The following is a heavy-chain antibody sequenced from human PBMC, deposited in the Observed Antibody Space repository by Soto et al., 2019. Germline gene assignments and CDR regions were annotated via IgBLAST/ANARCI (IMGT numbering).Heavy chain of an antibody. D-gene: IGHD3-9*01. CDR3: AKGAPGDILTGYIQYYFDY. CDR1: GFTFDDYA. V-gene: IGHV3-9*01. Sequence: EVQLVESGGGLVQPGRSLRLSCAASGFTFDDYAMHWVRQAPGKGLEWVSGISWTSGSIGYADSVKGRFTISRDNAKNSLYLQMNSLRAEDTALYYCAKGAPGDILTGYIQYYFDYWGQGTLVTVSS. CDR2: ISWTSGSI. J-gene: IGHJ4*02.